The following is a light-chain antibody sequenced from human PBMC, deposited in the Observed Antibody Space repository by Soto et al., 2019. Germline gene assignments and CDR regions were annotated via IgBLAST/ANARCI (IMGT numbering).Light chain of an antibody. CDR1: STDFVSYNR. Sequence: QSALTQPPSVSGSAGQSVTISCTGTSTDFVSYNRVSWYQQPPGTAPKLIIYEASNRPSGVPDRFSGSKSGNTASLTISGLQAADEADYYCSLYTSENTYVFVTGTKV. CDR2: EAS. CDR3: SLYTSENTYV. V-gene: IGLV2-18*01. J-gene: IGLJ1*01.